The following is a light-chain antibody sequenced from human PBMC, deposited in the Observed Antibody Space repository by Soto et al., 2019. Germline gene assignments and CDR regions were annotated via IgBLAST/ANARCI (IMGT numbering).Light chain of an antibody. Sequence: EIVLTQSPGTLSLSPGERATLSCRASQSVSSDYLVWYQQKFGQAPRLLIYGASSRATGTPDRFSGSGSGTDFTLIISRLEPEDFAVYYCQHYGNTPPSVTFGPGTKVEIK. CDR3: QHYGNTPPSVT. V-gene: IGKV3-20*01. CDR1: QSVSSDY. CDR2: GAS. J-gene: IGKJ3*01.